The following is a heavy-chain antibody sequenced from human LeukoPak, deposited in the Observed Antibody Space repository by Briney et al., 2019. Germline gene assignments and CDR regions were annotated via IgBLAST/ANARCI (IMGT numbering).Heavy chain of an antibody. Sequence: PGGSLRLSCAASGFTFSRSAMHWVRQAPGKGLEWVAIFSYDGSNKFYSDSVRGRFIISRDNAMNSLYVQLNSLRDDDTAVYYCARGAVPAAFDYWGQGTLVTVSS. CDR3: ARGAVPAAFDY. D-gene: IGHD2-2*01. J-gene: IGHJ4*02. CDR1: GFTFSRSA. V-gene: IGHV3-30-3*01. CDR2: FSYDGSNK.